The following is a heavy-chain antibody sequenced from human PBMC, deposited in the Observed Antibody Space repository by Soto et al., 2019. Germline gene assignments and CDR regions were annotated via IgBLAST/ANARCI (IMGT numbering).Heavy chain of an antibody. V-gene: IGHV4-4*07. CDR3: VRDGTKTLRDWFDP. CDR2: IYATGTT. CDR1: GTSISCFY. J-gene: IGHJ5*02. Sequence: SETPSLTCTVSGTSISCFYWSWIRKSAGKGLEWIGRIYATGTTDYNPSLKSRVMMSVDTSKKQFSLKLRSVTAADTAVYYCVRDGTKTLRDWFDPWGQGISVTVSS. D-gene: IGHD1-1*01.